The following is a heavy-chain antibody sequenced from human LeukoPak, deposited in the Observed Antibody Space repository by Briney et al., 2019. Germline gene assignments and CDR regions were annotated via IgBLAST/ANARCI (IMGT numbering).Heavy chain of an antibody. CDR1: GFTFSSYA. CDR2: ISGSGGST. CDR3: AKDGMAYVEMATIADY. D-gene: IGHD5-24*01. J-gene: IGHJ4*02. Sequence: PGGSLRLSCAASGFTFSSYAMSWVRQAPGKGLEWVSAISGSGGSTYYADSVKGRFTISRDNSKNTLYLQMNSLTAEDTAVYFCAKDGMAYVEMATIADYWGQGILVTVSS. V-gene: IGHV3-23*01.